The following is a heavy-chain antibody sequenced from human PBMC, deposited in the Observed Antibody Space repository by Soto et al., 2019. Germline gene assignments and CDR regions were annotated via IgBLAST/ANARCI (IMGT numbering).Heavy chain of an antibody. V-gene: IGHV3-9*01. CDR3: AKGGSSSWYSYYGMDV. CDR2: ISWNSGSI. CDR1: GFTFDDYA. Sequence: EVQLVESGGGLVQPSRSLRLSCAASGFTFDDYAMHWVRQAPGKGLEWVSGISWNSGSIGYADSVKGRFTISRDNAKNSLYLQMNSLRAEDTALYYCAKGGSSSWYSYYGMDVW. J-gene: IGHJ6*01. D-gene: IGHD6-13*01.